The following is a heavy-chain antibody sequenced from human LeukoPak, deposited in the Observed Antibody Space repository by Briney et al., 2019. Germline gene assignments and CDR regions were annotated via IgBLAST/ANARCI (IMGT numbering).Heavy chain of an antibody. CDR3: ARVGDWNDLVY. Sequence: PSETLSLTCTVSGGSISPYDWSWIRHTPAKGLEWIGYILYSGTTTNYYPSLMSRVTTSVDTSKNQFSLKLSSVTAADKAVYYCARVGDWNDLVYWGQGTLVTVSS. CDR2: ILYSGTTT. CDR1: GGSISPYD. D-gene: IGHD1-1*01. J-gene: IGHJ4*02. V-gene: IGHV4-59*01.